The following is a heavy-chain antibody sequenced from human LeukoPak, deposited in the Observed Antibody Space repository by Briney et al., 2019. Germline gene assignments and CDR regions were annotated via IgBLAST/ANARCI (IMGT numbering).Heavy chain of an antibody. CDR2: IYHSGST. CDR3: ARVDTAMADYYYYYMDV. J-gene: IGHJ6*03. Sequence: SETLSLTCTVSGYSISSGYYWGWIRQPPGKGLEWIGSIYHSGSTYYNPSLKSRVTISVDTSKNQFSLKLSSVTAADTAVYYCARVDTAMADYYYYYMDVWGKGTTVTVSS. CDR1: GYSISSGYY. D-gene: IGHD5-18*01. V-gene: IGHV4-38-2*02.